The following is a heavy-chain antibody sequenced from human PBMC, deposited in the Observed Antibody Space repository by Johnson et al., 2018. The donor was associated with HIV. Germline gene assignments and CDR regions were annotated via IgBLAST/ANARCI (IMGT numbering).Heavy chain of an antibody. J-gene: IGHJ3*02. D-gene: IGHD3-22*01. CDR1: GFTFSNHH. V-gene: IGHV3-11*04. Sequence: QVQLVESGGGLVQPGGSLRLSCAVSGFTFSNHHMTWVRQAPGKGLEWVSYISESGTTIYYADSVKGRFTISRDNAKNSLYLQMNSLRAEDTAVYFCARVTKYYFDSSVDAFDIWGQGTVVTVSS. CDR2: ISESGTTI. CDR3: ARVTKYYFDSSVDAFDI.